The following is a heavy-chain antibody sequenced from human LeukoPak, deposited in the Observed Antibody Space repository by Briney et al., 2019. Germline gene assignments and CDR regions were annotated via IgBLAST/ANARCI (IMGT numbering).Heavy chain of an antibody. CDR3: AKDLSYNWNYELSGYFDY. V-gene: IGHV3-23*01. CDR1: GFTFSSYA. J-gene: IGHJ4*02. Sequence: GGSLRLPCAASGFTFSSYAMSWVRQAPGKGLEWVSAISGSGGSTYYADSVKGRFTISRDNSKNTLYLQMNSLRAEDTAVYYCAKDLSYNWNYELSGYFDYWGQGTLVTVSS. D-gene: IGHD1-7*01. CDR2: ISGSGGST.